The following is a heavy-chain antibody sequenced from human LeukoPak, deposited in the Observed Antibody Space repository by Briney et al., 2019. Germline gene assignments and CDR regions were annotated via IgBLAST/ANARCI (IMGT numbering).Heavy chain of an antibody. V-gene: IGHV3-7*01. CDR3: ASSHDYGDYKL. J-gene: IGHJ4*02. Sequence: GGSLRLSCAASGFTFSSYWMSWVRQAPGKGLEWVANIKQDGSEKYYVDSVKGRFTISRDNSKNTLYLQMNSLRAEDTAVYYCASSHDYGDYKLWGQGTLVTVSS. D-gene: IGHD4-17*01. CDR2: IKQDGSEK. CDR1: GFTFSSYW.